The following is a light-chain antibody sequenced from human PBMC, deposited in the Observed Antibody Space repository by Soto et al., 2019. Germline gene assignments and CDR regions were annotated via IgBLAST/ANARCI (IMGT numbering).Light chain of an antibody. CDR2: DAF. Sequence: EVVMTQSPATLSVSPGERATLSCRASQDIGNSLGWYQQKPGQAPRLLIYDAFIRATDITARFSGSGSGTEFTLTISSLQSEDSAVYCCQQYKQWPPITFGQGTRLEIK. CDR3: QQYKQWPPIT. V-gene: IGKV3-15*01. J-gene: IGKJ5*01. CDR1: QDIGNS.